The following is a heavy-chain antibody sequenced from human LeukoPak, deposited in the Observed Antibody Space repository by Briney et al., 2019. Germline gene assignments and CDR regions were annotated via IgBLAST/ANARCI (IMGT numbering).Heavy chain of an antibody. Sequence: AASVKVSCKASGGTFSSYAISWERQAPGQGLEWMGRIIPIFGTANYAQKFQGRVTITTDESTSTAYMELSSLRSEDTAVYYCARGGPYDSSGDFDYWGQGTLVTVSS. CDR2: IIPIFGTA. CDR1: GGTFSSYA. D-gene: IGHD3-22*01. CDR3: ARGGPYDSSGDFDY. J-gene: IGHJ4*02. V-gene: IGHV1-69*05.